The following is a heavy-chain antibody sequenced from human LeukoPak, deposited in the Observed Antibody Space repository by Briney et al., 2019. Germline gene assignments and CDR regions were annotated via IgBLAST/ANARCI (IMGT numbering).Heavy chain of an antibody. CDR1: GFTFSSYA. CDR2: ISGSGGSA. V-gene: IGHV3-23*01. Sequence: PGGSLRLSCAASGFTFSSYAMSWVRQAPGKGLEWVSAISGSGGSAYYADSVKGRFTISRDNSKNTLYLQMNSLRAEDTAVYYCAKMKILRYFDWSGRNNWFDPWGQGTLVTVSS. CDR3: AKMKILRYFDWSGRNNWFDP. J-gene: IGHJ5*02. D-gene: IGHD3-9*01.